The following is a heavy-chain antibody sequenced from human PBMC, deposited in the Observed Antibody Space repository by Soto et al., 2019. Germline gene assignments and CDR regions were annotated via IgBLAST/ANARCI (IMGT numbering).Heavy chain of an antibody. CDR3: AQSSSGWSNFDY. CDR2: VSAGGGNT. Sequence: EVQLLESGGGLVQPGGSLRLSCAASGFTFSSYAMSWVRQAPGKGLEWVSAVSAGGGNTYYADSVKGRFTISRDNSKNTLYLQMNSLRAEEPAVYYCAQSSSGWSNFDYWGHGTLVTVSS. CDR1: GFTFSSYA. D-gene: IGHD6-19*01. V-gene: IGHV3-23*01. J-gene: IGHJ4*01.